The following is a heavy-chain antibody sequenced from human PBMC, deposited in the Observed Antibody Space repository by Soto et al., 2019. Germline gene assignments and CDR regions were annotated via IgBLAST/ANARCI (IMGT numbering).Heavy chain of an antibody. CDR1: GGSINSSSYF. D-gene: IGHD6-19*01. V-gene: IGHV4-39*01. Sequence: SETLSLTCSVSGGSINSSSYFWGWVRRPPGKGLEWIGSIYYSGSTYYNPSLRSRVTISVDTSKNQFSLKLSSVTAADTAVFYCARHYSSGSRNWFDPWGQGTLVTVSS. J-gene: IGHJ5*02. CDR3: ARHYSSGSRNWFDP. CDR2: IYYSGST.